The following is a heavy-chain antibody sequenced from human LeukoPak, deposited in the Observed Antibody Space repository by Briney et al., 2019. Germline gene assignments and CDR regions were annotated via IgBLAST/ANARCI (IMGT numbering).Heavy chain of an antibody. D-gene: IGHD6-19*01. V-gene: IGHV4-34*01. Sequence: PSETLSLTCAVYGGSFSGYYWSWIRQPPGKGLEWIGEINHSGSTNYNPSLKSRVTISVDTSKNRFSLKLSSVTAADTAVYYCARRSQQWLVLPFDYWGQGTLVTVSS. CDR1: GGSFSGYY. CDR2: INHSGST. CDR3: ARRSQQWLVLPFDY. J-gene: IGHJ4*02.